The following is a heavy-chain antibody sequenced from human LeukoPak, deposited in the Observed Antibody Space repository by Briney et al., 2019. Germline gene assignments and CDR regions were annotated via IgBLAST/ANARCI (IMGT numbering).Heavy chain of an antibody. CDR2: ITSSGSLT. Sequence: GGPLRLSCVASGFTFNSYNMNWVRHAPGKGLEWVSYITSSGSLTYSADSVKGRFIVSRDNAKNSLYLQLNSLRDEDTAVYYCARVYHDSSGYYYAVDIWGQGTMVTVSS. CDR1: GFTFNSYN. CDR3: ARVYHDSSGYYYAVDI. J-gene: IGHJ3*02. V-gene: IGHV3-48*02. D-gene: IGHD3-22*01.